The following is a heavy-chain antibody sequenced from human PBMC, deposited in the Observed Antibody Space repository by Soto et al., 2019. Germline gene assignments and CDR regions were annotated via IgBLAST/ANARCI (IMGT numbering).Heavy chain of an antibody. CDR3: ARFVPCSYGSCALDY. Sequence: QVQLQESGPGLVKPSETLSLTCTVSGGSISSYYWSWIRQPPGKGLEWIGYIYYTGSTNYNPSLKSRVTISVDTSKNQFSLKLTSVTAADTAVYYCARFVPCSYGSCALDYWGQGTLVTVSS. CDR2: IYYTGST. J-gene: IGHJ4*02. D-gene: IGHD2-15*01. V-gene: IGHV4-59*12. CDR1: GGSISSYY.